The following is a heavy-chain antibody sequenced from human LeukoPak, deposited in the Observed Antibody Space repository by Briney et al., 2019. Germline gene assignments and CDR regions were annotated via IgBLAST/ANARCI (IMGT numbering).Heavy chain of an antibody. CDR3: ARLVAVVRYFDY. V-gene: IGHV4-59*01. CDR2: IYYSGST. CDR1: GGSISSYY. J-gene: IGHJ4*02. D-gene: IGHD3-22*01. Sequence: ASETLSLTCTVSGGSISSYYWSWIRQPPGKGLEWIGYIYYSGSTNYNPSLKSRVTISVDTSKNQFSLKLSSVTAADTAVYYCARLVAVVRYFDYWGQGTLVTVSS.